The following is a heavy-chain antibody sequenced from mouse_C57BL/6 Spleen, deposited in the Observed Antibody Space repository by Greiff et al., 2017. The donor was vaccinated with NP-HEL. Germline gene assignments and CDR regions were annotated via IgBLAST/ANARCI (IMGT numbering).Heavy chain of an antibody. CDR2: INPYNGGT. CDR1: GYTFTDYY. CDR3: ARLGIYGYDGVDY. Sequence: VQLQQSGPVLVKPGASVKMSCKASGYTFTDYYMNWVKQSHGKSLEWIGVINPYNGGTSYNQKFKGKATLTVDKSSSTAYMELNSLTSEDSAVYYCARLGIYGYDGVDYWGQGTTLTVSS. J-gene: IGHJ2*01. V-gene: IGHV1-19*01. D-gene: IGHD2-2*01.